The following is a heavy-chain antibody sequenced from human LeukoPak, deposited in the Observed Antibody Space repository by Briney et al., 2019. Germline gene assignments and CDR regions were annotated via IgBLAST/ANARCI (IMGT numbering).Heavy chain of an antibody. Sequence: ASVKVSCKASGGTFSSYAISGVRQAPGQGLEWMGRIIPIFGIANSAQKFQVRVTITADKSTSTAYMELSSLRSEDTAVYYCAREDGVEQPGMDVWGQGTTVTVSS. CDR2: IIPIFGIA. J-gene: IGHJ6*02. D-gene: IGHD1/OR15-1a*01. CDR3: AREDGVEQPGMDV. CDR1: GGTFSSYA. V-gene: IGHV1-69*04.